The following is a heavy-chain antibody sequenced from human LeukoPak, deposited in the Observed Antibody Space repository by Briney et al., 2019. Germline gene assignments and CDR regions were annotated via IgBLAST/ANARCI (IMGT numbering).Heavy chain of an antibody. CDR1: GYTFTSFH. D-gene: IGHD3-10*01. Sequence: ASVTVSFTTSGYTFTSFHIHWVRQAPGQGLEWMGMIDPSGGSTTYAQNFQGRVTMTRDTSTNTFYMELSSLRFDDTAIYFCARGHSFRGGYVSRWLDPWGQGTLVTVSS. CDR2: IDPSGGST. CDR3: ARGHSFRGGYVSRWLDP. J-gene: IGHJ5*02. V-gene: IGHV1-46*01.